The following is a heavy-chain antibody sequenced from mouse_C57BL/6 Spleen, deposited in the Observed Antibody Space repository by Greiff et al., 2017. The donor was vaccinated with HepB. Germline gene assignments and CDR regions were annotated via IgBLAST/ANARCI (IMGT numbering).Heavy chain of an antibody. CDR3: ARHGAGPAWFAY. Sequence: EVQRVESGGGLVKPGGSLKLSCAASGFTFSSYTMSWVRQTPEKRLEWVATISGGGGNTYYPDSVMGRFTISRANAKNTLYLQMSSLRSEDTALYDCARHGAGPAWFAYWGQGTLVTVSA. J-gene: IGHJ3*01. V-gene: IGHV5-9*01. CDR2: ISGGGGNT. CDR1: GFTFSSYT.